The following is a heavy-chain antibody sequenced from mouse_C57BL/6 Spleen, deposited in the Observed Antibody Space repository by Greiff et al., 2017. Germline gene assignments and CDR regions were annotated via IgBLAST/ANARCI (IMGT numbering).Heavy chain of an antibody. CDR1: GYPFTSYW. CDR2: IDPNSGGT. J-gene: IGHJ3*01. D-gene: IGHD2-3*01. Sequence: QVQLQQPGAELVKPGASVKLSCKASGYPFTSYWLHWVKQRPGRGLELIGRIDPNSGGTKYNEKFKSKATLTVDKPSSTAYMQLSSLTSEDSAVYYCARGGYDLFAYWGQGTLGTVSA. V-gene: IGHV1-72*01. CDR3: ARGGYDLFAY.